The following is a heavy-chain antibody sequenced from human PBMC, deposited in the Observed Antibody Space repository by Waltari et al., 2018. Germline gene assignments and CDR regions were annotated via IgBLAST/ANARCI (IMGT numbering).Heavy chain of an antibody. J-gene: IGHJ4*02. CDR3: AREGGNGENIGFFEK. V-gene: IGHV4-30-4*01. CDR1: GGSIGRANYY. CDR2: IYDSGTT. D-gene: IGHD2-15*01. Sequence: QVQLQESGPGLVKPSQTLSLTCTVSGGSIGRANYYWSWLRQPPGKGLEWIGYIYDSGTTYYNLSLKSRVSISLDTPRNQFSLRLTSMAAADTGMYYCAREGGNGENIGFFEKWGQGVLVTVSS.